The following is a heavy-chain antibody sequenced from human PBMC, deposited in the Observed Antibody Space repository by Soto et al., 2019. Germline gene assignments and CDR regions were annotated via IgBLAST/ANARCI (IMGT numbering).Heavy chain of an antibody. CDR3: ARERQVGPSSGRFDP. J-gene: IGHJ5*02. CDR2: ITYNGRT. V-gene: IGHV4-31*03. CDR1: GYSINSDSVY. Sequence: SETLSLTCSVNGYSINSDSVYWSWIRQSPGKGLEYIGYITYNGRTFYNPSLKSRVTMSVDTPKNQFSLEVRSVTTADTAVYYCARERQVGPSSGRFDPWGQGTLVTVS.